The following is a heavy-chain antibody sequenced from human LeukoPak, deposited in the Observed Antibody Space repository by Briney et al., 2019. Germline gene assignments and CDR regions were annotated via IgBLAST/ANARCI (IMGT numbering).Heavy chain of an antibody. CDR2: ISSSSSYI. V-gene: IGHV3-21*01. Sequence: PGGSLRLSCAASGFTFSSYSMNWVRQAPGKGLELVSSISSSSSYIYYADSMKGRFTISRDNANKSLYLQMNSLRADDTAVYYCARGDPDISFGVAGEAFDIWGQGTMVTVSS. J-gene: IGHJ3*02. D-gene: IGHD3-3*01. CDR3: ARGDPDISFGVAGEAFDI. CDR1: GFTFSSYS.